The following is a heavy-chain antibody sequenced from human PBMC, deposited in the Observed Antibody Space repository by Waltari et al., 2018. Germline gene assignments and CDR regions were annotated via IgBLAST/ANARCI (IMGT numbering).Heavy chain of an antibody. CDR3: AAYGTDAWKGPHDNWFDP. J-gene: IGHJ5*02. Sequence: QVQLQESGPGVVRPSETLSLTCTFSSGSISSYYWSWLRQSPGKGLEFLGYVSFTGTTNYNPSLRSRVAISIDTSQNQFSLKLSSVTASDTAVYYCAAYGTDAWKGPHDNWFDPGAREPWSPSPQ. D-gene: IGHD4-17*01. CDR1: SGSISSYY. CDR2: VSFTGTT. V-gene: IGHV4-59*01.